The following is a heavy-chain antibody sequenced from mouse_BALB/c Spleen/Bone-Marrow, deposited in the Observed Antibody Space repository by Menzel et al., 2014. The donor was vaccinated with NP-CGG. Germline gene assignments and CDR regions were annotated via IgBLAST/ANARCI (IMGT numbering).Heavy chain of an antibody. CDR2: ISPSDGYT. CDR3: IRAGTRITTWVDY. D-gene: IGHD2-4*01. Sequence: QVHVKQSGAELVRPGASVKLSCKASGYRFTSFWMNWVKPRPGQGLEWIGNISPSDGYTNYNQKFKDKATLTVDKSSSTPYMQLSSQTSEDSAVYYCIRAGTRITTWVDYWGQGTTLTVSS. CDR1: GYRFTSFW. V-gene: IGHV1-69*02. J-gene: IGHJ2*01.